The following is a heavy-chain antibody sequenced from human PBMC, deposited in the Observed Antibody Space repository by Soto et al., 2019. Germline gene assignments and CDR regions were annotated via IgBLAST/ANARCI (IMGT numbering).Heavy chain of an antibody. J-gene: IGHJ4*02. V-gene: IGHV4-31*03. CDR1: GGSISSGGYY. D-gene: IGHD5-12*01. CDR3: VGGVATEFEY. CDR2: IYYSGST. Sequence: QVQLQESGPGLVKPSQTLSLTCTVSGGSISSGGYYWSWLRQHPGKGLEWIGYIYYSGSTYYNASLKSRVIISVDTSKNQFSLKLSSVTAADTAVYSCVGGVATEFEYWGQGTLVTVSS.